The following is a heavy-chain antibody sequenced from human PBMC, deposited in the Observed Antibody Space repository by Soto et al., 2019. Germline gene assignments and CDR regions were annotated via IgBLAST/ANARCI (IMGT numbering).Heavy chain of an antibody. CDR3: ARDPPGIGVDY. CDR2: INPDGSSI. D-gene: IGHD3-3*01. CDR1: GFTFSTYW. Sequence: EVQLVESGGGLVQPGGSLRLSCAASGFTFSTYWMHWVRQAPGTGLVWVSRINPDGSSISYADSVKGRFTISRDNAKNTWYRHMISLRAEDTAIYYCARDPPGIGVDYWCQGTMVTVSS. J-gene: IGHJ4*02. V-gene: IGHV3-74*01.